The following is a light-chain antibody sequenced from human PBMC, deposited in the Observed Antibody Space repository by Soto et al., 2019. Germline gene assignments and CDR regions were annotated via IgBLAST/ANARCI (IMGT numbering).Light chain of an antibody. CDR3: SSYTSSSSYV. CDR2: DVT. V-gene: IGLV2-14*01. J-gene: IGLJ1*01. CDR1: SSDVGGYKY. Sequence: QSVLTQPASVSGFPGQSITISCTGTSSDVGGYKYVSWYQQHPDKAHKLIIYDVTNRPSGISNRFSGSKSGNTASLTISGLQAEDEADYYCSSYTSSSSYVFGNGTKVTVL.